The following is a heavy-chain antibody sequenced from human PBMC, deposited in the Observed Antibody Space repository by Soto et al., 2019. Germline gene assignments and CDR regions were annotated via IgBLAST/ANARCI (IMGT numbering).Heavy chain of an antibody. CDR2: INHSGST. Sequence: SETLSLTCAVYGGSFSGYYWGWIRQPPGKGLEWIGEINHSGSTNYNPSLKSRVTISVDTSKNQFSLKLSSVTAADTAVYYCARAGGYYRSNWFDPWGQGTLVTVSS. J-gene: IGHJ5*02. V-gene: IGHV4-34*01. D-gene: IGHD3-22*01. CDR1: GGSFSGYY. CDR3: ARAGGYYRSNWFDP.